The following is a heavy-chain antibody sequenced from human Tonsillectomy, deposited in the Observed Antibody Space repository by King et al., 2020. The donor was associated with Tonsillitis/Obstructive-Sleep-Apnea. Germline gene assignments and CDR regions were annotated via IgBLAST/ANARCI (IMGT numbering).Heavy chain of an antibody. CDR3: ARSLGVGGTVTSFDY. CDR2: IYPGYSDT. D-gene: IGHD4-11*01. V-gene: IGHV5-51*01. CDR1: GYSFTSYW. J-gene: IGHJ4*02. Sequence: QLVQSGAEVKKPGESLKISCKGSGYSFTSYWIGWVRQMPGKGLEWMVIIYPGYSDTRYSPSFQGQVTISADKSISTAYRQWSSLKASDTAMYYCARSLGVGGTVTSFDYWGQGTLVTVSS.